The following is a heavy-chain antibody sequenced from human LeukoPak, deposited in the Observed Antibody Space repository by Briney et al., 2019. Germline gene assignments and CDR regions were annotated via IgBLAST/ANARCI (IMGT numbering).Heavy chain of an antibody. CDR1: GGTFSSYS. D-gene: IGHD6-19*01. CDR3: ARGGLYSSAWFDP. CDR2: IIPILNIT. Sequence: KVSCNASGGTFSSYSISWVRQAPGQGLEWMGRIIPILNITNFEQKYQGRVAITADRSTNIVYMELSSQRSEDTAVYYCARGGLYSSAWFDPWGQGTLVTVSS. J-gene: IGHJ5*02. V-gene: IGHV1-69*02.